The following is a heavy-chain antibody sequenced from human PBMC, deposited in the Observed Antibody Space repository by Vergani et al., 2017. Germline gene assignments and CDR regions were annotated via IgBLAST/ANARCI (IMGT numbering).Heavy chain of an antibody. CDR2: ISRSSSTI. CDR1: GSTFSSYA. J-gene: IGHJ4*02. Sequence: EVQLVESGGGLVQPGGSLRLSCAASGSTFSSYAMNWVRQAPGKGLEWVSYISRSSSTIYYADSVKGRFTISRDNAKNSLYLDMSTLRAEDTAVYYCVRDVRVSRNWGQGTLATVSS. CDR3: VRDVRVSRN. V-gene: IGHV3-48*04.